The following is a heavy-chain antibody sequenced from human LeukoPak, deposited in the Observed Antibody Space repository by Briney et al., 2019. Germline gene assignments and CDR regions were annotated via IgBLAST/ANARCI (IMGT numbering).Heavy chain of an antibody. V-gene: IGHV4-31*03. CDR1: GGSISSGGYY. J-gene: IGHJ6*02. Sequence: SQTLSLTCTVSGGSISSGGYYWSWIRQHPGKGLEWIGYIYYSGSTYYNPSFKSRVTISVDTSKNQFSLKLSSVTAADTAVYYCARDPRWFGAPYGMDVWGQGTTVTVSS. D-gene: IGHD3-10*01. CDR3: ARDPRWFGAPYGMDV. CDR2: IYYSGST.